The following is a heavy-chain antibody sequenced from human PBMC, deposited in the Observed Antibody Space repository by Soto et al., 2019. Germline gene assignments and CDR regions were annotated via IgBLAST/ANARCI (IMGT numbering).Heavy chain of an antibody. CDR2: ISYSGSA. Sequence: SETLSLNCTVSAYSISNYYWSWIRQPPGKGPEWIGYISYSGSAKYSPSLKSRVTISVDTSKNQFPLKLSSLTAADTAVYYCARSVHPYYYDSSGFYFDYWGQGTLVTVSS. D-gene: IGHD3-22*01. V-gene: IGHV4-59*01. J-gene: IGHJ4*02. CDR3: ARSVHPYYYDSSGFYFDY. CDR1: AYSISNYY.